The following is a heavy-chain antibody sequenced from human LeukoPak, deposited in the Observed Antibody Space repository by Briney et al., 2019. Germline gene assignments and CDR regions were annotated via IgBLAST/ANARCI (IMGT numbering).Heavy chain of an antibody. D-gene: IGHD3-22*01. CDR3: ARANYYYDSSGYLTYYFDY. Sequence: SETLSLTCTVSGGSISSYYWSWIRQPAGKGLEWIGRIYTSGSTNYNPSLKSRVTMSVDTSKNQFSLKLSSVTAADTAVYYCARANYYYDSSGYLTYYFDYWGQGTLVTVSS. CDR1: GGSISSYY. J-gene: IGHJ4*02. CDR2: IYTSGST. V-gene: IGHV4-4*07.